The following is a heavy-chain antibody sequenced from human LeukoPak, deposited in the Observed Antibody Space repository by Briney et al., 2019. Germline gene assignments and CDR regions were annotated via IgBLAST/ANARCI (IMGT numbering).Heavy chain of an antibody. J-gene: IGHJ4*02. Sequence: GGSLRLSCAASGFTFSSYSMNWVRQAPGKGLEWVESISSSSSYIYYADSVKGRFTISRDNGKNSLYLQMNSLRAEDTAVYYCAKAQGRGSSGTDYWGQGTLVTVSS. V-gene: IGHV3-21*01. D-gene: IGHD3-22*01. CDR3: AKAQGRGSSGTDY. CDR1: GFTFSSYS. CDR2: ISSSSSYI.